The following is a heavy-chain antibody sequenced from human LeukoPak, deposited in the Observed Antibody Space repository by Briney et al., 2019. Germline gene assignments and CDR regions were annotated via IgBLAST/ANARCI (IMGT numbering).Heavy chain of an antibody. D-gene: IGHD6-13*01. CDR1: GISFSFYS. Sequence: PRGSLRPSCAASGISFSFYSMNWVRQAPGKGLEWVSSISSGGSSIYYADSVKGRYTISRDNAKNSLYLQMNSLRAEDTAVYYCARGIAAAGTVYYMAVWGKGSTVTVSS. CDR2: ISSGGSSI. J-gene: IGHJ6*03. CDR3: ARGIAAAGTVYYMAV. V-gene: IGHV3-21*01.